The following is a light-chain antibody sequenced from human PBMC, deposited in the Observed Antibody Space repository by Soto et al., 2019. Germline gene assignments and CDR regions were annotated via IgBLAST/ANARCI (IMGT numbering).Light chain of an antibody. CDR2: AAP. J-gene: IGKJ4*01. V-gene: IGKV1-12*01. Sequence: DIQMTPSPSSVSASVGDSVTVTCRASQGIDNWLAWYQQKPGMAPKLLISAAPNLQSGVPASFSGSGSGTDFTLTINSLQPEDVATYYCQQDNRVPLAFGGGTKVEI. CDR3: QQDNRVPLA. CDR1: QGIDNW.